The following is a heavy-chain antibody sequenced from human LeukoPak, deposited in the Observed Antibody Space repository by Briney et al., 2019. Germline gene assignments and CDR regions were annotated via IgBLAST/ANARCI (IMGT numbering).Heavy chain of an antibody. CDR3: TGHHQAYSRTY. CDR2: ISTDASST. CDR1: GFTFSSYW. D-gene: IGHD4-11*01. J-gene: IGHJ4*02. V-gene: IGHV3-74*01. Sequence: GGSLRLSCAGSGFTFSSYWMHWVRQAPGKGLVWVSRISTDASSTTYADSVKGRFTISRDNAKGTLYLQMSSLRAEDTAVYYCTGHHQAYSRTYWGQGTLVTVSS.